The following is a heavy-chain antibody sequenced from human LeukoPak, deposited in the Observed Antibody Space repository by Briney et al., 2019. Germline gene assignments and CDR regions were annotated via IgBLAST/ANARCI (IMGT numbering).Heavy chain of an antibody. CDR1: GGTFSSYA. J-gene: IGHJ4*02. Sequence: ASVKVSCKASGGTFSSYAISWVRQAPGQGLEWMGGIIPIFGTANYAQKFQGRVTITTDESTSTAYMELSSLRSEDTAVYYCARTGHYDSSGAFDYWGQGTLVTVSP. D-gene: IGHD3-22*01. V-gene: IGHV1-69*05. CDR3: ARTGHYDSSGAFDY. CDR2: IIPIFGTA.